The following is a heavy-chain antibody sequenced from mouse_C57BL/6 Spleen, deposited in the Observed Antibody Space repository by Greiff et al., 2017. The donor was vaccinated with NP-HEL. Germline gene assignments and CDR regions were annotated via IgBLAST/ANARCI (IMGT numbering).Heavy chain of an antibody. CDR3: ARRPLYGSSYDYAMDY. CDR2: ISYDGSN. Sequence: EVQVVESGPGLVKPSQSLSLTCSVTGYSITSGYYWNWIRQFPGNKLEWMGYISYDGSNNYNPSLKNRISITRDPSKNQFFLKLNSVTTEDTATDYCARRPLYGSSYDYAMDYWGQGTSVTVSS. V-gene: IGHV3-6*01. J-gene: IGHJ4*01. CDR1: GYSITSGYY. D-gene: IGHD1-1*01.